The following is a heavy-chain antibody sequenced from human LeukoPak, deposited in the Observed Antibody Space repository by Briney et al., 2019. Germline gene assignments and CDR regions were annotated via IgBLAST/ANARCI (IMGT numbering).Heavy chain of an antibody. V-gene: IGHV4-59*01. D-gene: IGHD6-13*01. Sequence: PSETLSLTCTVSGGSMGTYYWSWIRQPPGKGLEGIGYIYDSLSTDYNPSLKSRVTISVDMSKNQFSLKLTSVTAADTAVYYCARRSWYVDYWGQGTLVTVSS. CDR1: GGSMGTYY. J-gene: IGHJ4*02. CDR2: IYDSLST. CDR3: ARRSWYVDY.